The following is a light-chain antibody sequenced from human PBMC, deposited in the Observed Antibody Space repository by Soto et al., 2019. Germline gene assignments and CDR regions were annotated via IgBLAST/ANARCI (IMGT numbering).Light chain of an antibody. CDR3: QQRYNWPPT. Sequence: EVVLTQSPVTLSLSPGERATLSCRASQSVSSYLAWYQQKPGQAPRLLIYDASNRATGIPARFSGSGSGTDFTLTISSREPEDVAVYYCQQRYNWPPTVGGGTKVEI. V-gene: IGKV3-11*01. CDR2: DAS. J-gene: IGKJ4*02. CDR1: QSVSSY.